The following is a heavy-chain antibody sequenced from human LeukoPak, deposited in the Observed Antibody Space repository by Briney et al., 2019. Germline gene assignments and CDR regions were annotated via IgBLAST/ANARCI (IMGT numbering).Heavy chain of an antibody. CDR3: ARDNSVRDEAWWFNL. CDR1: GYTFTGYW. Sequence: GASVKVSCKAFGYTFTGYWMHWVRQAPGQGPEWMGVISPSGGSTIYAQKFKGRVTLTRDMSTSTDYLELSSLRSEDTAVYYCARDNSVRDEAWWFNLWGQGTLVTVSS. J-gene: IGHJ5*02. V-gene: IGHV1-46*01. CDR2: ISPSGGST. D-gene: IGHD5-24*01.